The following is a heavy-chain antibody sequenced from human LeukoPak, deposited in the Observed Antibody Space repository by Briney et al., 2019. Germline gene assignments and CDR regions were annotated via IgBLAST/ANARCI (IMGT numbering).Heavy chain of an antibody. Sequence: SETLSLTRAVYGGSFSGYYWSWIRQPPGKGLEWIGEINHSGSTNYNPSLKSRVTISVDTSKNQFSLKLSSVTAADTAVYYCARGYYDSSGYTNWGQGTLVTVSS. CDR1: GGSFSGYY. CDR2: INHSGST. J-gene: IGHJ4*02. V-gene: IGHV4-34*01. D-gene: IGHD3-22*01. CDR3: ARGYYDSSGYTN.